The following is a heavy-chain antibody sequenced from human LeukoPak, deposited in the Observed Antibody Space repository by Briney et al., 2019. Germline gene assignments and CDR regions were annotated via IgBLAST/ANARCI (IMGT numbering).Heavy chain of an antibody. CDR3: AREEVVADIYYYYGMDV. V-gene: IGHV3-30-3*01. J-gene: IGHJ6*02. CDR2: ISYDGSNK. CDR1: GFTFSSYA. Sequence: GGSLRLSCAASGFTFSSYAMHWVRQAPGRGLEWVAVISYDGSNKYYADSVKGRFTISRDNSKNTLYLQMNSLRAEDTAVYYCAREEVVADIYYYYGMDVWGQGTTVTVSS. D-gene: IGHD5-12*01.